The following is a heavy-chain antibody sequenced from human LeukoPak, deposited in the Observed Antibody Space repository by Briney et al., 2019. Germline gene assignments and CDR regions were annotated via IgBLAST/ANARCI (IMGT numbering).Heavy chain of an antibody. CDR1: GFTFTSYW. D-gene: IGHD3-22*01. J-gene: IGHJ4*02. CDR2: IKQDGSEK. CDR3: ARDGAKSGYYYVDSFPDY. Sequence: GGSLRLSCAASGFTFTSYWMTWVRQAPGKGLEWVANIKQDGSEKYYVDSLKGRFTISRDNAKNSLYLQMNSLRAEDTAVYYCARDGAKSGYYYVDSFPDYWGQGTLVTVSS. V-gene: IGHV3-7*01.